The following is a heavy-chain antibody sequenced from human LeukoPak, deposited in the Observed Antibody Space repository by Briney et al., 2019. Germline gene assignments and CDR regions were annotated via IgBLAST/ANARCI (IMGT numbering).Heavy chain of an antibody. Sequence: GGSLRLSCAASGFTFSSYAMHWVRQAPGKGLEWVAVISYDGSNKYYADSVKGRFTISRDNSKNTLYLQMNSLRAEDTAVYYCARDYVVVVPAAQFWFDPWGQGILVTVSS. CDR2: ISYDGSNK. V-gene: IGHV3-30*01. CDR3: ARDYVVVVPAAQFWFDP. D-gene: IGHD2-2*01. J-gene: IGHJ5*02. CDR1: GFTFSSYA.